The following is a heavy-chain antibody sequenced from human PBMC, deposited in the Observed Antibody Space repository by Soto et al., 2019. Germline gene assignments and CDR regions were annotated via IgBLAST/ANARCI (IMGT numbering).Heavy chain of an antibody. CDR1: GFTFTSSA. CDR3: ARDRYYGSGSYPPDY. CDR2: IVVGSGNT. J-gene: IGHJ4*02. V-gene: IGHV1-58*01. Sequence: SVKVSCKASGFTFTSSAVQWVRQARGQRLEWIGWIVVGSGNTNYAQKFQGRVTITADKSTSTAYMELSSLRSEDTAVYYCARDRYYGSGSYPPDYWGQGTLVTVSS. D-gene: IGHD3-10*01.